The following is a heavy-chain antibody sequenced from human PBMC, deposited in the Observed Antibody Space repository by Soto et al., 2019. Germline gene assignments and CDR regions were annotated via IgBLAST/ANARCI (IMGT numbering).Heavy chain of an antibody. V-gene: IGHV4-59*01. Sequence: SETLSLTCTVSVASISNYYWTWIRQPPGQGLEWIGYIYYSGSTNYNPSLKSRVTISLDTSKNQFSLKLSSVTAADTAVYYCARGIAIAANDAFDIWGQGTLVTVSS. CDR1: VASISNYY. CDR3: ARGIAIAANDAFDI. D-gene: IGHD6-13*01. CDR2: IYYSGST. J-gene: IGHJ3*02.